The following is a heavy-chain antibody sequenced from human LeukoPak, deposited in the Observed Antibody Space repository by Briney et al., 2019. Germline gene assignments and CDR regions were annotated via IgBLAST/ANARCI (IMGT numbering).Heavy chain of an antibody. CDR1: GFTFSSYA. CDR3: ARHYRGIYGSGSNYYFDY. J-gene: IGHJ4*02. CDR2: ISYDGSNK. Sequence: PGRSLRLSCAASGFTFSSYAMHWVRQAPGKGLEWVAVISYDGSNKYYADSVKGRFTISRDNAKNSLYLQMNSLRAEDTAVYYCARHYRGIYGSGSNYYFDYWGQGTLVTVSS. D-gene: IGHD3-10*01. V-gene: IGHV3-30-3*01.